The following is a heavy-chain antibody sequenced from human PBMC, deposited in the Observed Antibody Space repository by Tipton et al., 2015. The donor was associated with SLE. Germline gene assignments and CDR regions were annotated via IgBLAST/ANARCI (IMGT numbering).Heavy chain of an antibody. J-gene: IGHJ4*02. CDR2: IKEDGSDR. D-gene: IGHD3-9*01. CDR3: AREGLHYDILTGLLGRGYYFDH. CDR1: GFMFENYG. Sequence: SLRLSCAASGFMFENYGMIWVRQAPGKGLEWVANIKEDGSDRSDSVRGRFTISRDNAQSSLYLQMNRLSSGDAAVYYCAREGLHYDILTGLLGRGYYFDHWGQGALVTVSS. V-gene: IGHV3-7*03.